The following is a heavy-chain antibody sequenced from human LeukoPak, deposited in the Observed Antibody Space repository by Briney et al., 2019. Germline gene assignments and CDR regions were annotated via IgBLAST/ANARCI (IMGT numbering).Heavy chain of an antibody. V-gene: IGHV1-8*01. CDR1: GYTFTSYD. CDR3: ARGGRIWSGFGKDKPPIC. Sequence: WASVKVSCKASGYTFTSYDINWVRQVTGQGLEWMGWMNPNSGNTGYAQKFQGRVTMTRNTSISTAYIELSSLRSEDTAVYYWARGGRIWSGFGKDKPPICWGQGTLVTVSS. D-gene: IGHD3-3*01. CDR2: MNPNSGNT. J-gene: IGHJ4*02.